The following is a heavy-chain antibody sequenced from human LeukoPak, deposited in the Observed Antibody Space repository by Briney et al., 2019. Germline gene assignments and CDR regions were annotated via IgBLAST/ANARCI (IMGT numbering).Heavy chain of an antibody. J-gene: IGHJ4*02. CDR1: GGSISSGCYF. V-gene: IGHV4-31*03. D-gene: IGHD5-18*01. Sequence: SETLSLTCTVSGGSISSGCYFWNWIRQLPGKGLEWIGYIYSSGSTYNPSLKSRVIISLDTSKNQFSLKLNSVTAADTAVYYCARGGKKTAMVTSWGQGTLVTVSS. CDR2: IYSSGST. CDR3: ARGGKKTAMVTS.